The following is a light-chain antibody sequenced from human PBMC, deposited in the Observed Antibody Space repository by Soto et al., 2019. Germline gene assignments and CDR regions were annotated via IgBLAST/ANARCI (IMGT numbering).Light chain of an antibody. CDR2: DVS. CDR1: SSDVGGYNY. J-gene: IGLJ1*01. CDR3: CSYAGSYTGV. V-gene: IGLV2-11*01. Sequence: QSARTQPRSVSGSPGQSVTSSCTGTSSDVGGYNYVSWYQQHPGKAPKLMIYDVSKWPSGVPDRFSGSKSGNTASLTISGLQAEDEADYYCCSYAGSYTGVFGTGTKVTVL.